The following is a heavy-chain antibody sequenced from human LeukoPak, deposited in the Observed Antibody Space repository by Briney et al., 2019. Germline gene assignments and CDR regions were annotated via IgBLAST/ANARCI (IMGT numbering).Heavy chain of an antibody. CDR1: GYTFTVYY. Sequence: ASVKVSCKASGYTFTVYYMHWVRQAPGQGLEWMGWTNPNSGGTNYAQKFQGRVTMTRDTSISTAYMELSRLRSDDTAVYYCARASRTGTTRAFDYWGQGTLVTVSS. CDR2: TNPNSGGT. V-gene: IGHV1-2*02. J-gene: IGHJ4*02. CDR3: ARASRTGTTRAFDY. D-gene: IGHD1-7*01.